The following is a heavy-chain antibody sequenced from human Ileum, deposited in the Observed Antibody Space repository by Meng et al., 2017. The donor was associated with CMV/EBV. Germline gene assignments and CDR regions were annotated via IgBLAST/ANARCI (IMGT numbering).Heavy chain of an antibody. CDR3: VPRYSSSSGQVS. D-gene: IGHD6-6*01. CDR2: IHGVGGK. CDR1: VFSLTTKLGR. Sequence: QNALKTSGPTLVTHHQAVMLTCSFSVFSLTTKLGRCGWLRQTPGKALDWLALIHGVGGKQYSPSLQSRLTATRDTSKNQVVLTMTNMDPVDTATYYCVPRYSSSSGQVSWGQGTLVTVSS. V-gene: IGHV2-5*02. J-gene: IGHJ5*02.